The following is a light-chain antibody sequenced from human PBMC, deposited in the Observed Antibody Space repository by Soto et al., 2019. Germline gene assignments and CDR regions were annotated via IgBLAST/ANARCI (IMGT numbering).Light chain of an antibody. CDR3: RHRSSRSPRRS. CDR1: QHVNSF. Sequence: RHCVDTLSMSPGVSASLSCRALQHVNSFLAWYQQKPAQPPSRLIYDASKRAASGPRRFISGRSCTKVSLTTSSLVPAEYSVDYCRHRSSRSPRRSFGGGTKVDIK. CDR2: DAS. V-gene: IGKV3-11*01. J-gene: IGKJ4*01.